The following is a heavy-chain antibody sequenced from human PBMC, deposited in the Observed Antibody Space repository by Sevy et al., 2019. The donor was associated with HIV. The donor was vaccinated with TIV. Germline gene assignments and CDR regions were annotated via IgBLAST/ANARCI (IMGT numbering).Heavy chain of an antibody. CDR2: ISSSSSYT. Sequence: GGSLRLSCAASGFTFSDYYMSWIRQAPGKGLEWVSYISSSSSYTNYADSVKGRFTISRDNAKNSLYLQMNSLRAEDTAVCYCARDPPGYCSSTSCYASFTFDYWGQGTLVTVSS. CDR1: GFTFSDYY. CDR3: ARDPPGYCSSTSCYASFTFDY. D-gene: IGHD2-2*01. V-gene: IGHV3-11*06. J-gene: IGHJ4*02.